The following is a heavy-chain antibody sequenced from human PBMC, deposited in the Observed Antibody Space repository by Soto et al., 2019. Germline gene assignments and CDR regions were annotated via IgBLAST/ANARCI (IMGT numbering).Heavy chain of an antibody. CDR1: GYTFTSYG. J-gene: IGHJ6*02. D-gene: IGHD3-16*01. V-gene: IGHV1-18*01. Sequence: QVQLVQSGAEVKKPGASVKVSCKASGYTFTSYGFSWVRQAPGQGLEWMGWINGYTGNTHYAQKFQGRVTMTTDTSTSTGYMELWTLISADTAVYCCARSWVTGKGGMDVWGQGTTVTVSS. CDR2: INGYTGNT. CDR3: ARSWVTGKGGMDV.